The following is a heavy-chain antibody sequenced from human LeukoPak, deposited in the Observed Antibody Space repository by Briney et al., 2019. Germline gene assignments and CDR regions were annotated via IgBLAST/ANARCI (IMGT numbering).Heavy chain of an antibody. CDR3: ARGIAAAGYKY. CDR1: GYTFTSYD. V-gene: IGHV1-8*03. D-gene: IGHD6-13*01. J-gene: IGHJ4*02. Sequence: GASEKVSCKASGYTFTSYDINWGRQATGQGLEWMGWMNPNSGNTGYAQKFQGRVTITRNTSISTAYMELSSLRSEDTAVYYCARGIAAAGYKYWGQGTLVTVSS. CDR2: MNPNSGNT.